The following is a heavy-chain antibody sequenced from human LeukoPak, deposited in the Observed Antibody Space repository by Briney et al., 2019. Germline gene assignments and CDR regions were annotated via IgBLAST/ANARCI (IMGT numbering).Heavy chain of an antibody. CDR2: IWYDGSNK. CDR3: ARWVPAAGTDY. J-gene: IGHJ4*02. Sequence: GGSLRLSCAASGFTFSSYGMHWVRQAPGKGLEWVAVIWYDGSNKYYADSVKGRFTISRDNSKNTLYLQMNSLRAEDTAVYYCARWVPAAGTDYWGQGTLVTVSS. CDR1: GFTFSSYG. V-gene: IGHV3-33*01. D-gene: IGHD6-13*01.